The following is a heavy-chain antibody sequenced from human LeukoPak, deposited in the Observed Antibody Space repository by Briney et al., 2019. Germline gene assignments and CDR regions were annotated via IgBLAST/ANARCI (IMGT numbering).Heavy chain of an antibody. D-gene: IGHD1-26*01. Sequence: SETLSLTCTVYGGSFSGYYWSWICQPPGKGLEWIGEINHSGSTNYNPSLKSRVTISVDTSKNQFSLKLSSVTAADTAVYYCARGAGYSREVNYYYYMDVWGKGTTVTVSS. J-gene: IGHJ6*03. V-gene: IGHV4-34*01. CDR2: INHSGST. CDR3: ARGAGYSREVNYYYYMDV. CDR1: GGSFSGYY.